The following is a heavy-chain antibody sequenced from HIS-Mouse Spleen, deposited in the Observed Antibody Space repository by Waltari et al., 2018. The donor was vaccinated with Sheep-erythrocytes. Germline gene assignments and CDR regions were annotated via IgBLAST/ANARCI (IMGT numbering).Heavy chain of an antibody. CDR3: TAGPDAFDI. J-gene: IGHJ3*02. V-gene: IGHV3-15*01. CDR2: IKSKTDGGKT. CDR1: GFTFSNAW. Sequence: EVQLVESGGGLVKPGGSLRLSCAASGFTFSNAWMSWVRQAPGKGLEWVGLIKSKTDGGKTDYAAPVKGRFTISRDDSKNTLYLQMNSLKTEDTAVYYCTAGPDAFDIWGQGTMVTVSS.